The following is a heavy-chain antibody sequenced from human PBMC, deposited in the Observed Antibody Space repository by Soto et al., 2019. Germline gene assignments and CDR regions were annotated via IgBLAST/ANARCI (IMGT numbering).Heavy chain of an antibody. J-gene: IGHJ4*02. V-gene: IGHV4-4*07. D-gene: IGHD5-12*01. CDR2: IFSSGST. Sequence: PSETLSLTCTVSGGSINTFYWSWVRQPAGKGLEWIGRIFSSGSTSFNPSLESRVAVSVDTSKNHFSLNLSSVTAADMAVYYCAREGSYSAYNFAHGIQLWSFDFWGQGALVTVSS. CDR3: AREGSYSAYNFAHGIQLWSFDF. CDR1: GGSINTFY.